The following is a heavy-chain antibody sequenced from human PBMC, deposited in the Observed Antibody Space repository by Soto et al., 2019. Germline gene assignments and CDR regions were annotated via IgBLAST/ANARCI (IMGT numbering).Heavy chain of an antibody. CDR3: VRDGTKTLRDWFDP. D-gene: IGHD1-1*01. CDR1: GASISGFY. J-gene: IGHJ5*02. CDR2: IYATGTT. V-gene: IGHV4-4*07. Sequence: SETLSLTCTVSGASISGFYWSWIRKSAGKGLEWIGRIYATGTTDYNPSLKSRVMMSVDTFKKQFSLKLRSVTAADTAVYYCVRDGTKTLRDWFDPWGQGISVTVSS.